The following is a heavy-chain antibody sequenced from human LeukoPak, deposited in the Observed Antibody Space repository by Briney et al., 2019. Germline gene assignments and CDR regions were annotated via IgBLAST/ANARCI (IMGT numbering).Heavy chain of an antibody. CDR2: INHSGST. CDR3: ARGYARASADSSSHFDY. Sequence: SETLSLTCAVYGGSLSGYYWSWIRQPPGKGLEWIGDINHSGSTNYNPSLKSRVTISVDTSKNQFSLKLSSVTAADTAVYYCARGYARASADSSSHFDYWGQGTLVTVSS. V-gene: IGHV4-34*01. J-gene: IGHJ4*02. CDR1: GGSLSGYY. D-gene: IGHD6-13*01.